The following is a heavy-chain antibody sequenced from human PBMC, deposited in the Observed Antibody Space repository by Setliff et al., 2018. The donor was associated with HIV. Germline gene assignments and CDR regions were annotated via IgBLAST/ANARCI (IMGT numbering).Heavy chain of an antibody. D-gene: IGHD3-16*01. V-gene: IGHV1-46*01. J-gene: IGHJ5*02. Sequence: ASVKVSCKTSGYIFSNYYIHWVRQAPGQGLEWMAIIDSDNGYTTYAQRFQGRVTMTRDTSTATLYMDLGSLTSDDTAIYYCARESRGSGWFDPWGQGTLVTVSS. CDR3: ARESRGSGWFDP. CDR2: IDSDNGYT. CDR1: GYIFSNYY.